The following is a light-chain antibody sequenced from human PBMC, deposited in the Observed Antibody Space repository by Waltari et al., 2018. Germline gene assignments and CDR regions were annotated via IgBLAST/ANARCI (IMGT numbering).Light chain of an antibody. CDR1: SSDIGTFNL. Sequence: QSALTQPASVSGSPGQSISISCIGTSSDIGTFNLVSWYLQYPGPAPNLLIYDVSQRPPGVANRFSGSKAGNTASLTISGLQAEDEAIYYCCSYAGSRTWVFGGGAKLTVL. J-gene: IGLJ3*02. V-gene: IGLV2-23*02. CDR3: CSYAGSRTWV. CDR2: DVS.